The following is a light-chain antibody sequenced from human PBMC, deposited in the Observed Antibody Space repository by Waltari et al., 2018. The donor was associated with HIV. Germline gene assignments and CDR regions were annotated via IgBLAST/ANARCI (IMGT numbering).Light chain of an antibody. J-gene: IGLJ2*01. CDR3: SSYTGSDNLV. CDR2: EVS. Sequence: QSALTQPPSASGSPGQSVTISCTGTSSDVGGYNYVSWYQQHPGKAPKLMIYEVSKRPSGVSDRFSGSGSGNTASLTVSGLQAEDEADYYCSSYTGSDNLVFGGGTKLTVL. CDR1: SSDVGGYNY. V-gene: IGLV2-8*01.